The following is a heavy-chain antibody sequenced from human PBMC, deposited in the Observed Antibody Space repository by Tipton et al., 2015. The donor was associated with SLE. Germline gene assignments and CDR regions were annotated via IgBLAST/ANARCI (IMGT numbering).Heavy chain of an antibody. Sequence: QLVQSGADVKKPGASLKVSCKASGYTFSSYHMHWVRQAPGQGLEWMGIINPNGGSTRYAQKFQGRVTMTRDTSISTVYLEVNWLRSDDTSVYYCARWGSTGELDYWGQGTLVTVSS. CDR2: INPNGGST. D-gene: IGHD3-16*01. CDR1: GYTFSSYH. CDR3: ARWGSTGELDY. V-gene: IGHV1-46*01. J-gene: IGHJ4*02.